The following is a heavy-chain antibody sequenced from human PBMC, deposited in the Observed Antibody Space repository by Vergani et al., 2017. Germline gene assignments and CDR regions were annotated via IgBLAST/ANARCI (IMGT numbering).Heavy chain of an antibody. J-gene: IGHJ4*02. Sequence: EVQVVESGGGLIKPGGSLRLSCVVSGITFKNAWINWGRQAPGKGLEWIGRIRSKNDGGTADYAAPLKGRFTISRDDSKDSAFLLVNNLKTEDTAVYFCYTDYHYYWGQGTLVTVSS. CDR1: GITFKNAW. CDR3: YTDYHYY. V-gene: IGHV3-15*01. CDR2: IRSKNDGGTA. D-gene: IGHD4-11*01.